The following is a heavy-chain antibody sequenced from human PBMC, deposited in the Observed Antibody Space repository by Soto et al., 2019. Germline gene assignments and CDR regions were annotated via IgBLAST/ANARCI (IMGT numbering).Heavy chain of an antibody. CDR1: GGSIGSSSYY. V-gene: IGHV4-39*01. J-gene: IGHJ6*03. CDR3: ARHGDTAVLFYYMDV. CDR2: IYYSGST. D-gene: IGHD5-18*01. Sequence: PSETLSLTCAVSGGSIGSSSYYWGWIRQPPGKGLEWIGSIYYSGSTDYDPSLKSRVTISVDTSKNQFSLKLSSVTAADTAVYYCARHGDTAVLFYYMDVWGKGTTVTVSS.